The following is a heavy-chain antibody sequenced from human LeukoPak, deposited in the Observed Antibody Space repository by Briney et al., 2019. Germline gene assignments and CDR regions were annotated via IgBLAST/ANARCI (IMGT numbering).Heavy chain of an antibody. Sequence: GGSLRLSCAASGFTFSSYAMNWVCQAPGKGLECVSTISGSGGSTYYADSVKGRFTISRDNSKNTLYLQMNSLRAEDTAIYYCYSWDYWGQGTLVTVSS. J-gene: IGHJ4*02. CDR2: ISGSGGST. D-gene: IGHD2-21*01. CDR1: GFTFSSYA. CDR3: YSWDY. V-gene: IGHV3-23*01.